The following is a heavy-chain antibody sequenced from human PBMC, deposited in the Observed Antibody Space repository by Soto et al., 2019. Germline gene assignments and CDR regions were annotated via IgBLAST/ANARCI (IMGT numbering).Heavy chain of an antibody. Sequence: PGGSLRLSCTASGFTFGDYAMSWFRQAPGKGLEWVGFIRSKAYGGTTEYAASVKGRFTVSRGDSKSSAYLQMNSLKTEDTAVYYCTRDPSYGVYYYYGMEVWGQGTTVTASS. CDR3: TRDPSYGVYYYYGMEV. CDR1: GFTFGDYA. V-gene: IGHV3-49*03. J-gene: IGHJ6*02. D-gene: IGHD5-18*01. CDR2: IRSKAYGGTT.